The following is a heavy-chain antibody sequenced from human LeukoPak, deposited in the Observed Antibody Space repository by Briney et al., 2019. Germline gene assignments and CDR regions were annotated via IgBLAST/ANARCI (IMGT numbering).Heavy chain of an antibody. Sequence: PGGSLRLSCAASVFTFSSYWMSWVRQAPGKGLEWVANIKQDGSEKYYVDSVKGRFTISRDNAKNSLYLQMNSLRAEDTAVYYCARDESVLWFGELFDAFDIWGQGTMVTVSS. J-gene: IGHJ3*02. CDR3: ARDESVLWFGELFDAFDI. V-gene: IGHV3-7*01. CDR2: IKQDGSEK. D-gene: IGHD3-10*01. CDR1: VFTFSSYW.